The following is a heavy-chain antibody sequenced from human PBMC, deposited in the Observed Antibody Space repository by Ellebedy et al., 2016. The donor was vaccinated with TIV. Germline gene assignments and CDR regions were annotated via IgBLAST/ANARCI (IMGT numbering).Heavy chain of an antibody. J-gene: IGHJ4*02. Sequence: PGGSLRLSCTASGFIVSTNHMSWVRQAPGKGLEWVGGYTNYADSVKGRFTISTHNSKNTLYLQMNGLRAEDTAVYYCAKDRIVGARKFDDWGQGTLVTVSS. CDR2: GYT. V-gene: IGHV3-53*01. D-gene: IGHD1-26*01. CDR1: GFIVSTNH. CDR3: AKDRIVGARKFDD.